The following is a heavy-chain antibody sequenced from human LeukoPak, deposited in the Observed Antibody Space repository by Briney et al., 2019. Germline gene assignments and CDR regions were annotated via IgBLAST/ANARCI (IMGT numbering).Heavy chain of an antibody. D-gene: IGHD5-18*01. CDR2: IYYSGST. CDR3: ARVGLSGYSYGFDY. Sequence: SETLSLTGTVSGVSISSGGYYWSWIRQHPGKGLEWIGYIYYSGSTYYNPSLRSRVTISVDTSKNQFSLKLSSVTAADTAVYYCARVGLSGYSYGFDYWGQGTLVTVSS. J-gene: IGHJ4*02. CDR1: GVSISSGGYY. V-gene: IGHV4-31*03.